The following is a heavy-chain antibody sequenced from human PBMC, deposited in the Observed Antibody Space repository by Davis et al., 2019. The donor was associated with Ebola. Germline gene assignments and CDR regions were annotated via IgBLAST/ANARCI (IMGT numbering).Heavy chain of an antibody. CDR2: IYTGDSDT. CDR3: ASLRRTITGMDDGFDI. CDR1: GNSFTSHW. V-gene: IGHV5-51*01. Sequence: GESLKISCKDSGNSFTSHWIGWVRQMPGKGLEWMGLIYTGDSDTRYNPSFRGQITISADKSTKTAFLQWSSLKASDTAMYYCASLRRTITGMDDGFDIWGQGTLVTVSS. D-gene: IGHD2-8*02. J-gene: IGHJ3*02.